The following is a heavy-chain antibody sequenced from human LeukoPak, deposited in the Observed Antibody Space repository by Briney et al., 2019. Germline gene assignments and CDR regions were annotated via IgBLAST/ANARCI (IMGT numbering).Heavy chain of an antibody. CDR3: ATSRLVVTDIPGYFHY. Sequence: ASVKVSCKVSGYTLTELDMNWVRQAPGQGLEWMGGFDPENGETVYAQKFQGRVTMTEDTSTDTAYMELSSLRSEDTAVYYCATSRLVVTDIPGYFHYWRQGTLVSVPS. CDR1: GYTLTELD. V-gene: IGHV1-24*01. D-gene: IGHD2-21*02. J-gene: IGHJ4*02. CDR2: FDPENGET.